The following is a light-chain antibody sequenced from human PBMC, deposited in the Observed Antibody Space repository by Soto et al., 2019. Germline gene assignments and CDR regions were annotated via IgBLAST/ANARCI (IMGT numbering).Light chain of an antibody. CDR3: QQYGSSPWT. CDR2: GAS. Sequence: TQSPSTLSASVGGTVPIICGASQSVSSSYLAWYQQKPGQDPGLLIYGASSRATGIPDRFSGSGSGTDFTLTISRLEPEEFAVYYCQQYGSSPWTFGQLTKVDIK. V-gene: IGKV3-20*01. CDR1: QSVSSSY. J-gene: IGKJ1*01.